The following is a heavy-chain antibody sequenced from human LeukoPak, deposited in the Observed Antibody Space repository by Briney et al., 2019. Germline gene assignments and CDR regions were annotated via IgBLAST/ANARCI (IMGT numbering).Heavy chain of an antibody. V-gene: IGHV4-34*01. CDR3: ARGWYSSSHDALDI. CDR2: INHSGST. Sequence: SETLSLTCAVYGGSFSGYYWSWIRQPPGKGLEWIGEINHSGSTNYNPSLKSRVTISVDTSKNQFSLKLSSVTAADTAVYYCARGWYSSSHDALDIWGQGTMVTVSS. CDR1: GGSFSGYY. D-gene: IGHD6-13*01. J-gene: IGHJ3*02.